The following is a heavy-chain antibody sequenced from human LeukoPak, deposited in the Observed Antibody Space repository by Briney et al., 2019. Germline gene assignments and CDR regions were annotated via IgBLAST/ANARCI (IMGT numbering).Heavy chain of an antibody. Sequence: SETLSLTCAVYGGSFSAYYWSWIRQPPGKGLEWIGEINHSGSTNYNPSLKSRVTISVDTSKNQFSLKLSSVTAADTAVYYCARGPHTAMGSVDYWGQGTLVTVSS. CDR2: INHSGST. J-gene: IGHJ4*02. D-gene: IGHD5-18*01. V-gene: IGHV4-34*01. CDR1: GGSFSAYY. CDR3: ARGPHTAMGSVDY.